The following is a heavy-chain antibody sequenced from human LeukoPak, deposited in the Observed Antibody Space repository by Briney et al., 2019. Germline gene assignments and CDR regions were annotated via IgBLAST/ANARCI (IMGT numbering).Heavy chain of an antibody. CDR1: GYSISGSY. CDR3: ARHSYARPFDS. V-gene: IGHV4-59*08. Sequence: SETLSLTCSVSGYSISGSYWSWIRQPPGKGLEWIGYIYYTGDTNSNPSLESRVIISLDTSKNQVSLQVTSVTAADTAVYYCARHSYARPFDSWGQGTLVTVSS. J-gene: IGHJ4*02. D-gene: IGHD3-16*01. CDR2: IYYTGDT.